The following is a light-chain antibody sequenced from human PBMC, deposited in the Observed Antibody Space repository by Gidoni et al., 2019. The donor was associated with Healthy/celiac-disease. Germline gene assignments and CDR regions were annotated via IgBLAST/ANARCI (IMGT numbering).Light chain of an antibody. CDR2: QDN. J-gene: IGLJ2*01. V-gene: IGLV3-1*01. CDR1: KLGDKY. CDR3: QAWDSSTAWVV. Sequence: YELTHPPSVSVSPGQTASITRSGDKLGDKYACWYQQKPGQSPVLVIYQDNQRPSGIPERFSGSNSGNTATLTISGTQAMDEADYYCQAWDSSTAWVVFGGGTKLTV.